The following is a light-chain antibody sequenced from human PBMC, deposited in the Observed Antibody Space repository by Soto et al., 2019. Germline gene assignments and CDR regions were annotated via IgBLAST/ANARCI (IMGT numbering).Light chain of an antibody. CDR1: QSVSSSY. V-gene: IGKV3-20*01. Sequence: EIVLTQSPGTLSLSPGERATLSCRASQSVSSSYLAWYQQKPGQTPRLLFYGASSRATGIPDRFSGSGSGTEFTLAISRLEPEDFAVYYCQQYGDSPWTFGQGNKVEIK. J-gene: IGKJ1*01. CDR3: QQYGDSPWT. CDR2: GAS.